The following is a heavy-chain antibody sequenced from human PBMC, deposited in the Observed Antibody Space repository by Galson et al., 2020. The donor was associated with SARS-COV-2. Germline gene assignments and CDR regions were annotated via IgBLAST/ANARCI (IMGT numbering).Heavy chain of an antibody. CDR3: ARETYYYGSGSYRSDY. CDR2: INPNSGGT. J-gene: IGHJ4*02. D-gene: IGHD3-10*01. Sequence: VSVKVSCKASGYTFTGYYMHWVRQAPGQGLEWMGWINPNSGGTNYAQKFQGRVTMTRDTSISTAYMELSRLRSDDTAVYYCARETYYYGSGSYRSDYWGQGTLVTVSS. V-gene: IGHV1-2*02. CDR1: GYTFTGYY.